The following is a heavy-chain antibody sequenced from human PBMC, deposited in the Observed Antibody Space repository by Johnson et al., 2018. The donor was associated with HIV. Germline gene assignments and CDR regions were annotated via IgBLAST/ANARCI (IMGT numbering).Heavy chain of an antibody. D-gene: IGHD2-8*02. CDR3: ARDNEDIVLVGAFDI. Sequence: QVQLVESGGGVVQPGRSLRLSCAASGFTFSSYGVHWVRQAPGKGLEWVSGISWNSGSIAYADSVKGRFTISRDNSKNTLYLQMNSLRAEDTAVYYCARDNEDIVLVGAFDIWGQGTMVTVSS. CDR1: GFTFSSYG. V-gene: IGHV3-NL1*01. J-gene: IGHJ3*02. CDR2: ISWNSGSI.